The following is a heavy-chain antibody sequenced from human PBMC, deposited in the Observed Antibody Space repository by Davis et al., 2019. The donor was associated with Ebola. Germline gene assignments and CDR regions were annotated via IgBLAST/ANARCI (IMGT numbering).Heavy chain of an antibody. CDR2: INHSGST. CDR3: ARAVNLPVVAASHFDY. CDR1: GGSFSGYY. J-gene: IGHJ4*02. Sequence: SETLSLTCAVYGGSFSGYYWSWIRQPPGKGLEWIGEINHSGSTNYNPSLKSRVTISVDTSKNQFSLKLSSVTAADTAVYYCARAVNLPVVAASHFDYWGQGTLVTVSS. V-gene: IGHV4-34*01. D-gene: IGHD2-15*01.